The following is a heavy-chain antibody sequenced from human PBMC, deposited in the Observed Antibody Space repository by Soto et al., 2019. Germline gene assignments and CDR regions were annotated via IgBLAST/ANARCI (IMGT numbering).Heavy chain of an antibody. J-gene: IGHJ4*02. Sequence: ASVKVSCKASGCTFSSYAISWLRQSPGQGLEWMGGIIPIFGTANYAQKFQGRVTITADESTSTAYMELSSLRSEDTAVYYCARVGQYYDSSGYLDYWGQGTLVTVSS. D-gene: IGHD3-22*01. CDR1: GCTFSSYA. CDR2: IIPIFGTA. V-gene: IGHV1-69*13. CDR3: ARVGQYYDSSGYLDY.